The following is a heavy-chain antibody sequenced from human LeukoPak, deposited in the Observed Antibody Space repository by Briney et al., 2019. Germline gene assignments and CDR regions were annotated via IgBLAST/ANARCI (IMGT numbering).Heavy chain of an antibody. J-gene: IGHJ3*02. D-gene: IGHD2-15*01. CDR3: ARVVAEQRAFDI. CDR2: IYYSGST. Sequence: PSETLSLTCAVSGGSLSGEYWSWIRQPPGKGLEWIGSIYYSGSTYYNPSLKSRVTISVDTSKNQFSLKLSSVTAADTAVYYCARVVAEQRAFDIWGQGTMVTVSS. CDR1: GGSLSGEY. V-gene: IGHV4-34*01.